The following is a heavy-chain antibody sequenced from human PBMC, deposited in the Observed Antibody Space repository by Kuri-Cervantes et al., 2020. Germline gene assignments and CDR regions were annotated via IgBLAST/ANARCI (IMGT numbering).Heavy chain of an antibody. V-gene: IGHV3-9*01. CDR1: DVSVADYA. Sequence: GEYLVLPREASDVSVADYATHWVRQAPGKGLEWVSGISWNSGSIGYADSVKGRFTISRDNAKNSLYLQMNSLRAEDTALYYCAKDIAPGMDYDILPGLVDVFSEGAPVTVSS. J-gene: IGHJ6*04. CDR3: AKDIAPGMDYDILPGLVDV. D-gene: IGHD3-9*01. CDR2: ISWNSGSI.